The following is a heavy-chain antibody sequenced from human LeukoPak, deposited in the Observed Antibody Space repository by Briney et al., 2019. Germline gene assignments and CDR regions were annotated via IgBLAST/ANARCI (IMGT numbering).Heavy chain of an antibody. CDR2: IYSGGST. V-gene: IGHV3-53*01. CDR1: GFTVSSNY. J-gene: IGHJ4*02. D-gene: IGHD6-13*01. Sequence: PGGSLRLSCAVSGFTVSSNYMSWVRQAPGKELEWVSVIYSGGSTYYADSVKGRFTISRDNSKNTLYLQMNSLRAEDTAVYYCAKDTGYSSSWYYFDYWGQGTLVTVSS. CDR3: AKDTGYSSSWYYFDY.